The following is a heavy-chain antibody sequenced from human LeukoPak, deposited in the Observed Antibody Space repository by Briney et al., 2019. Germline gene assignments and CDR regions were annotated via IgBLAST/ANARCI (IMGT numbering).Heavy chain of an antibody. V-gene: IGHV1-18*01. J-gene: IGHJ4*02. Sequence: GASVKVSCKASGYTFTSYGISWVRQAPGQGLEWMGWISAYNGNTNYAQKLQGRVTMTTDTSTSTAYMELRSLRSDDTAVYYCARDVYCSSTSCYTRGGALDYWGQGTLVTVSS. CDR2: ISAYNGNT. CDR3: ARDVYCSSTSCYTRGGALDY. CDR1: GYTFTSYG. D-gene: IGHD2-2*02.